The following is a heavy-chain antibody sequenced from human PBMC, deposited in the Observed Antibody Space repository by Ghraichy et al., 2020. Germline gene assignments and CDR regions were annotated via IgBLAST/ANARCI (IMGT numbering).Heavy chain of an antibody. D-gene: IGHD1-26*01. CDR1: GFTFSSYA. CDR3: AKDQEQGGAFDI. J-gene: IGHJ3*02. Sequence: ETLSLTCAASGFTFSSYAMSWVRQAPGKGLEWVSAISGSGGSTYYADSVKGRFTISRDNSKNTLYLQMNSLRAEDTAVYYCAKDQEQGGAFDIWGQGTMVTVSS. CDR2: ISGSGGST. V-gene: IGHV3-23*01.